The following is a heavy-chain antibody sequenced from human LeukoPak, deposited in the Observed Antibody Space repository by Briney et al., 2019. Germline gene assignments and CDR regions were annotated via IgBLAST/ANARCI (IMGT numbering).Heavy chain of an antibody. CDR2: IYHSGST. Sequence: SETLSLTCTVSGGSISSGGYYWSWIRQPPGKGLEWIGYIYHSGSTYYNPSLKSRVTISVDRSKNQFSLKLSSVTAADTAVYYCARASRGEQQLVRFDYWGQGTLVTVSS. J-gene: IGHJ4*02. CDR3: ARASRGEQQLVRFDY. CDR1: GGSISSGGYY. V-gene: IGHV4-30-2*01. D-gene: IGHD6-13*01.